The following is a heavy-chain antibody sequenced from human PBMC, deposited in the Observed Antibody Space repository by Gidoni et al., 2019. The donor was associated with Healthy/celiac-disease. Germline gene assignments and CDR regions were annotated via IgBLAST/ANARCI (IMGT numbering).Heavy chain of an antibody. Sequence: EVQLVESGGGLVQPGGSLRLSCAASGFTFSSYSMNWVRQAPGKGLECVSYISSSSSTIYYADSVKGRFTISRDNAKNSLYLQMNSLRAEDTAVYYCARESYSYGYGDAFDIWGQGTMVTVSS. CDR2: ISSSSSTI. J-gene: IGHJ3*02. D-gene: IGHD5-18*01. CDR1: GFTFSSYS. V-gene: IGHV3-48*01. CDR3: ARESYSYGYGDAFDI.